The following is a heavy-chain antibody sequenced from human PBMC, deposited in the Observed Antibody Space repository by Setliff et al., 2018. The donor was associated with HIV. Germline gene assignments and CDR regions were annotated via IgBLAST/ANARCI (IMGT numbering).Heavy chain of an antibody. CDR2: INHSGST. D-gene: IGHD4-4*01. CDR3: ARGRDDYNYDPFDI. Sequence: SETLSLTCAVYGGSFSDYYWSWIRQPPGKGLEWIGEINHSGSTNYNPSLKRRVTISVDTSKNQFSLKLNSVTAADTAVYYCARGRDDYNYDPFDIWGQGTMVTVSS. J-gene: IGHJ3*02. V-gene: IGHV4-34*01. CDR1: GGSFSDYY.